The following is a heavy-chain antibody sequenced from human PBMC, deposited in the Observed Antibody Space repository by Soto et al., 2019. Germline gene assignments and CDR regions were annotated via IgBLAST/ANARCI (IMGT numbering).Heavy chain of an antibody. CDR3: ARVVWFGESLGWFDP. V-gene: IGHV4-34*01. Sequence: QVQLQQWGAGLLKPSETLSLTCAVYGGSFSGYYWSWIRQPPGKGLEWIGEINHSGSTNYNPSLKSRVTISVDTSKKQFSLKLCSVTAADTAVYYCARVVWFGESLGWFDPWGQGTLVTVSS. CDR2: INHSGST. D-gene: IGHD3-10*01. CDR1: GGSFSGYY. J-gene: IGHJ5*02.